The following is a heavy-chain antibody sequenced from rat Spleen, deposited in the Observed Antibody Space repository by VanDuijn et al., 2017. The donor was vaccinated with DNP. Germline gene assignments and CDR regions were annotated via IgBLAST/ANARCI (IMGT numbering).Heavy chain of an antibody. CDR3: ARNRGTFITTVGYYFDY. V-gene: IGHV2S63*01. CDR1: GFSLTDFS. J-gene: IGHJ2*01. D-gene: IGHD1-1*01. CDR2: MWSDGDT. Sequence: VQLKESGPGLVQPSQTLSLTCTVSGFSLTDFSVHWVRQTPGKGLEWMGVMWSDGDTSYNSALKSRLSISRDTSKSQVFLKMNSLQTEDTAMYFCARNRGTFITTVGYYFDYWGQGVMVTVSS.